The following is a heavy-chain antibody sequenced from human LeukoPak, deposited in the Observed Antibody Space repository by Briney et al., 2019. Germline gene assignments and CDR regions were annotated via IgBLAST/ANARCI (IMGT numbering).Heavy chain of an antibody. V-gene: IGHV4-39*07. Sequence: SETLSLTCTVSGGSISSSSYYWGWIRQPPGKGLEWIGRIYTSGSTNYNPSLKSRVTMSVDTSKNQFSLKLSSVTAADTAVYYCARDAGYCSSTSCYKVFDYWGQGTLVTVSS. J-gene: IGHJ4*02. CDR1: GGSISSSSYY. CDR3: ARDAGYCSSTSCYKVFDY. CDR2: IYTSGST. D-gene: IGHD2-2*01.